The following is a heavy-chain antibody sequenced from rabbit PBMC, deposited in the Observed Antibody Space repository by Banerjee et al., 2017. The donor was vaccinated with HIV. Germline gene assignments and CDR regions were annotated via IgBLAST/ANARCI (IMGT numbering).Heavy chain of an antibody. CDR2: IYTGSSGST. CDR1: GFSFSSSYW. CDR3: ARDLAGVTGWNFGL. D-gene: IGHD4-1*01. V-gene: IGHV1S45*01. Sequence: QEQLEESGGDVVKPGASLTLTCKASGFSFSSSYWICWVRQAPGKGLEWIASIYTGSSGSTYYASWAKGRFTISKTSSTTLTLRMTSLTAADTATYFCARDLAGVTGWNFGLWGPGTLVTVS. J-gene: IGHJ4*01.